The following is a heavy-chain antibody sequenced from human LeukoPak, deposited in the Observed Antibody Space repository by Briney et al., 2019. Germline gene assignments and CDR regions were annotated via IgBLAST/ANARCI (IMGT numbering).Heavy chain of an antibody. J-gene: IGHJ6*03. CDR2: ISGSGGST. V-gene: IGHV3-23*01. CDR1: GFTFSSYA. CDR3: ATTRYYDFWSGYYRSSWYYYYYMDV. Sequence: GGSLRLSCAASGFTFSSYAMSWVRQAPGKGLEWVSAISGSGGSTYYADSVKGRFTISRDNSKNTLYLQMNSLRAEDTAVYYCATTRYYDFWSGYYRSSWYYYYYMDVWGKGTRVTVSS. D-gene: IGHD3-3*01.